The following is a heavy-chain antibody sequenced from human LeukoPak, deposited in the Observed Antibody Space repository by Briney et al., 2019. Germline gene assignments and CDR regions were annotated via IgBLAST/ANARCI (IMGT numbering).Heavy chain of an antibody. Sequence: ETLSLTCTVSGGSISSYYWSWIRQPPGKGLEWVANIKQDGSEKYYVDSVKGRFTISRDNAKSSLYLQMNSLRAEDTAVYYCARLYYYDSSGYYPPPTAFDIWGQGTMVTVSS. J-gene: IGHJ3*02. D-gene: IGHD3-22*01. V-gene: IGHV3-7*01. CDR2: IKQDGSEK. CDR1: GGSISSYY. CDR3: ARLYYYDSSGYYPPPTAFDI.